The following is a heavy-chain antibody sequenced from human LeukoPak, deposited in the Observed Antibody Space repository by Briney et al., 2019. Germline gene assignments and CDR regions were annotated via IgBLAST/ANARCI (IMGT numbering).Heavy chain of an antibody. J-gene: IGHJ4*02. D-gene: IGHD2-21*01. V-gene: IGHV3-23*01. Sequence: GGSLRLSCAASGFTFSNYAMSWVRQAPGKGLEWVSAITGSGGTTYYVDSVKGRFTISRDNSKNTLYLQMNSLRAEDTAVYFCARAAYGALDYWGQGTLVTVSS. CDR2: ITGSGGTT. CDR3: ARAAYGALDY. CDR1: GFTFSNYA.